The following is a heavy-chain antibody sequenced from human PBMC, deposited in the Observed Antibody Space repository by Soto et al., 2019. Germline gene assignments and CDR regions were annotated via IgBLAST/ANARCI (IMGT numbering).Heavy chain of an antibody. J-gene: IGHJ6*02. V-gene: IGHV3-64D*06. CDR1: GFTFSSYP. CDR3: VKDMSYYYYYGLDV. Sequence: SCSASGFTFSSYPMYWVRQAPGKGLEYVSVISSNGGSTYYADSVKGRVTIPRDNSKNTLYLQMSSLRAEDTAVYYCVKDMSYYYYYGLDVWGQGTTVTVSS. CDR2: ISSNGGST. D-gene: IGHD3-16*01.